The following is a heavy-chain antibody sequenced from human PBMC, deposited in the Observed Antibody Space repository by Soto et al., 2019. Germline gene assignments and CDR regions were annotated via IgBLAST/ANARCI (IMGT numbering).Heavy chain of an antibody. D-gene: IGHD3-22*01. CDR3: ARDYYDSSGPRGYWFDP. Sequence: ASVRVSCKASGYTFTGYYMHWVRQAPGQGLEWMGWINPNGGGTNYAQKFQGRVTMPRDTSISTAYMELSRLRSDDTAVYYCARDYYDSSGPRGYWFDPWGQGTLVTVSS. CDR1: GYTFTGYY. V-gene: IGHV1-2*02. J-gene: IGHJ5*02. CDR2: INPNGGGT.